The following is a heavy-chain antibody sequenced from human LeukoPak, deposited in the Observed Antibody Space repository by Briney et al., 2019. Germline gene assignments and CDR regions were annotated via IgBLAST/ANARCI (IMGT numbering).Heavy chain of an antibody. CDR1: GSSFTSYW. J-gene: IGHJ3*02. Sequence: GESLKISCKGSGSSFTSYWIGWVRQLPGKGLEWTGIIYPGDSDTRYSPSFQGQVTISADKSISTAYLQWSSLKASDTAMYYCASPTTVTTIAFDIWGQGTMVTVSS. CDR3: ASPTTVTTIAFDI. CDR2: IYPGDSDT. V-gene: IGHV5-51*01. D-gene: IGHD4-17*01.